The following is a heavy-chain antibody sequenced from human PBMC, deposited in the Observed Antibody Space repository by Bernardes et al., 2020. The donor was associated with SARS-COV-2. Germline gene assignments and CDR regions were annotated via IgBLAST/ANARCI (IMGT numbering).Heavy chain of an antibody. V-gene: IGHV3-74*01. D-gene: IGHD5-12*01. CDR2: INSDGTT. J-gene: IGHJ4*02. CDR1: GFTFSTYW. CDR3: VRAAPWDGHYVDIDY. Sequence: GGSLRLSCAASGFTFSTYWMHWVRQAPGEGLMWVSRINSDGTTSYADSVQGRFTISRDNAKNTLYLQMNSLRAEDTAVYYCVRAAPWDGHYVDIDYWGQGTLDTVSS.